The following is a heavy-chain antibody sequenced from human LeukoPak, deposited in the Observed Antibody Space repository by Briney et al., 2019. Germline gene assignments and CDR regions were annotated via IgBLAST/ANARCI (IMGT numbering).Heavy chain of an antibody. Sequence: PGVSLRLSCAASGFTFSSYATHWVRQAPGKGLEWVAVISYDGSVKFYAESVKGRFTISRDNSKNTLYLQMNSLRAEDTSVYYCAKVGCSGGNCYAAFDIWGQGTMVTVSS. D-gene: IGHD2-15*01. CDR2: ISYDGSVK. CDR3: AKVGCSGGNCYAAFDI. J-gene: IGHJ3*02. V-gene: IGHV3-30*18. CDR1: GFTFSSYA.